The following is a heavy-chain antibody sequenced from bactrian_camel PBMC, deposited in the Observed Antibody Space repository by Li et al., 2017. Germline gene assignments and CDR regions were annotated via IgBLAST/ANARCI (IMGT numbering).Heavy chain of an antibody. CDR3: AADFCPSTADFGRKWNRARSYSY. Sequence: QVQLVESGGGSVQPGGSLRLSCVGSGDTFSTYSMGWVRQVPGKEREGVAAIDRRDGSTSYADSVKGRFTISRDGAKNIIALQMHSLKPEDTAMYYCAADFCPSTADFGRKWNRARSYSYWGQGTQVTVS. J-gene: IGHJ4*01. CDR1: GDTFSTYS. V-gene: IGHV3S26*01. D-gene: IGHD2*01. CDR2: IDRRDGST.